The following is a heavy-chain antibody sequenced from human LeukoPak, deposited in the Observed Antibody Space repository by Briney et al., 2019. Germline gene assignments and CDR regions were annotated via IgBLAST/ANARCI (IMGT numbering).Heavy chain of an antibody. Sequence: GGSLRLSCAASGFTFSSYSMNWVRQAPGKGLEWVSSSSSSSSYIYYADSVKGRFTIPRDNAKNSLYLQMNSLRAEDTAVYYCARVNPGSSGWYYEYYFDYWGQGTLVTVSS. CDR3: ARVNPGSSGWYYEYYFDY. CDR1: GFTFSSYS. V-gene: IGHV3-21*01. CDR2: SSSSSSYI. D-gene: IGHD6-19*01. J-gene: IGHJ4*02.